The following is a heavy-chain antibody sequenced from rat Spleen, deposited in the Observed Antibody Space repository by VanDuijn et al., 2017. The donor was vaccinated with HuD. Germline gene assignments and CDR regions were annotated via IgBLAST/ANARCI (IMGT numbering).Heavy chain of an antibody. CDR2: INSAGST. CDR3: ARDNNYKAY. J-gene: IGHJ2*01. V-gene: IGHV3-3*01. CDR1: FYSITSSYR. D-gene: IGHD1-10*01. Sequence: EVQLQESGPGLVKPSQSLSLTCSVTFYSITSSYRWSWIRKFPGNKLEWMGYINSAGSTNYNPSLKSLISITRDTAKNQFFLQVNSVTTEDTATYYCARDNNYKAYWGQGVMVTVSS.